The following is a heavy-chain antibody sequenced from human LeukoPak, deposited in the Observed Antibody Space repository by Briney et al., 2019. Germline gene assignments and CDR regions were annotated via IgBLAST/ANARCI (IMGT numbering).Heavy chain of an antibody. Sequence: PSQTLSLTCTVSGGSISSGGYYWSWIRQPPGKGLEWIGYIYHSGSTYYNPSLKSRVTISVDRSKNQFSLKLSSVTAADTAVYYCARHGGQWLPIDYWGQGTLVTVSS. CDR3: ARHGGQWLPIDY. D-gene: IGHD6-19*01. CDR2: IYHSGST. CDR1: GGSISSGGYY. J-gene: IGHJ4*02. V-gene: IGHV4-30-2*01.